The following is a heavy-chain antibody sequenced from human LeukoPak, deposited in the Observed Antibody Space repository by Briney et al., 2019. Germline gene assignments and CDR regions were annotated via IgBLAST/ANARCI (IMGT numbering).Heavy chain of an antibody. Sequence: GGSLRLSCAASGFTFGRSWMDWVRQAPGKGLEWVANIKEDGSETYYVDSAKGRFTTSRDNAKSSLYLQMDRLRVEDTAIYYCSRSLNNWGQGTLVTVSS. CDR3: SRSLNN. J-gene: IGHJ4*02. CDR1: GFTFGRSW. CDR2: IKEDGSET. V-gene: IGHV3-7*01.